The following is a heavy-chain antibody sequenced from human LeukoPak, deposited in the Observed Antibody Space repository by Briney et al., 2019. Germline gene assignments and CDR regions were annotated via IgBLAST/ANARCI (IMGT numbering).Heavy chain of an antibody. Sequence: SETLSLTCTVSGYSISSGYYWGWIRQPPGKGLEWIGYIYYSGSTNYNPSLKSRVTISVDTSKNQFSLKLSSVTAADTAVYYCARDHPFSSWYPRYYYYGMDVWGQGTTVTVSS. D-gene: IGHD6-13*01. J-gene: IGHJ6*02. CDR1: GYSISSGYY. V-gene: IGHV4-38-2*02. CDR3: ARDHPFSSWYPRYYYYGMDV. CDR2: IYYSGST.